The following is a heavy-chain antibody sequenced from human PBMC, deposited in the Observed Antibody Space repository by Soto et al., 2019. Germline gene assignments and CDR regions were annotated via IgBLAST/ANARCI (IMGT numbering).Heavy chain of an antibody. CDR1: GFTFSSYG. Sequence: RLSCAASGFTFSSYGMHWVRQAPGKWLEWVAVISYDGSNKYYADSVKGRFTISRDNSKNTLYLQMNSLRAEDTAVYYCAKTESYDYVWGSPSDAFDIWGPGTMMTV. CDR2: ISYDGSNK. V-gene: IGHV3-30*18. J-gene: IGHJ3*02. CDR3: AKTESYDYVWGSPSDAFDI. D-gene: IGHD3-16*01.